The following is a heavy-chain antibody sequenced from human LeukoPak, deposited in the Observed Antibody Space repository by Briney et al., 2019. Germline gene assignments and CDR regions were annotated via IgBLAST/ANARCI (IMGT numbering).Heavy chain of an antibody. CDR2: ISGTGGST. CDR1: GFTFSTYA. CDR3: AREPYYDSSGYCLDY. V-gene: IGHV3-23*01. J-gene: IGHJ4*02. D-gene: IGHD3-22*01. Sequence: GGSLRLSCAASGFTFSTYAMTWVRQAPGKGLEWVSLISGTGGSTYYADSVKGRFTISRDNSTNTLYLQMNSLRAEDTVVYYCAREPYYDSSGYCLDYWGQGTLVTVSS.